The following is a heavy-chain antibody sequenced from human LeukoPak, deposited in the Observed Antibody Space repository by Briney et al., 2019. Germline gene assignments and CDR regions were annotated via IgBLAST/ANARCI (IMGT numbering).Heavy chain of an antibody. Sequence: ASVKVSCKASGYTFISYGITWVQQAPGQGLEWMGWISAYNGNTNYAQKLQGRVTMTTDTSTSTAYMELRSLRSDDTAVYYCARESLDGYNSDYWGQGTLVTVSS. CDR3: ARESLDGYNSDY. V-gene: IGHV1-18*01. CDR1: GYTFISYG. D-gene: IGHD5-24*01. CDR2: ISAYNGNT. J-gene: IGHJ4*02.